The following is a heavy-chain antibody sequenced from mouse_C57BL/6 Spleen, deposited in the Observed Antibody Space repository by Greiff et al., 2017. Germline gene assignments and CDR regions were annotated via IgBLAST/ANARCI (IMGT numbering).Heavy chain of an antibody. D-gene: IGHD2-10*01. Sequence: QVQLQQSGAELVKPGASVKISCKASGYAFSSYWMNWVKQRPGKGLEWIGQLYPGDGDTNYNGKFKGKATLTADKSYSTAYMQLSSLTSEDSAVYVCARGAYYGRDFDVWGTGTTVTVYS. CDR3: ARGAYYGRDFDV. CDR1: GYAFSSYW. V-gene: IGHV1-80*01. J-gene: IGHJ1*03. CDR2: LYPGDGDT.